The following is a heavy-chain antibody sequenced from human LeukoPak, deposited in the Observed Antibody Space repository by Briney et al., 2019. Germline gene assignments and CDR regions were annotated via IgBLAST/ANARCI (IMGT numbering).Heavy chain of an antibody. V-gene: IGHV3-7*01. CDR3: VTSWCRQQRDY. CDR1: GFSFRDYW. J-gene: IGHJ4*02. Sequence: GSLRLSCAASGFSFRDYWMSWVRQAPGKGLEWVADMSPDGSDKTYVDSVKGRLTISRHNAKQSLYLQMDSLTAEDTAVYYCVTSWCRQQRDYWGQGTLVTVSS. D-gene: IGHD2-8*01. CDR2: MSPDGSDK.